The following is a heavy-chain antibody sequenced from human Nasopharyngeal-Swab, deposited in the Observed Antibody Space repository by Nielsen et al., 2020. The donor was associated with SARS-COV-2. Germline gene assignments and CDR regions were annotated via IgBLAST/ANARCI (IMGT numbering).Heavy chain of an antibody. J-gene: IGHJ4*02. Sequence: ASVKVSCKASGYTFTSYGISWVRQAPGQGLEWMGWISAYNGNTNYAQKLQGRVTMTTDTSTSTVYMELSSLRSEDTAVYYCARSHPYSGYDFAYYFDYWGQGTLVTVSS. V-gene: IGHV1-18*01. CDR2: ISAYNGNT. D-gene: IGHD5-12*01. CDR3: ARSHPYSGYDFAYYFDY. CDR1: GYTFTSYG.